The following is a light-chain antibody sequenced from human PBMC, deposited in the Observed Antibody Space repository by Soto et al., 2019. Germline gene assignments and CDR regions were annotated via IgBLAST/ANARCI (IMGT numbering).Light chain of an antibody. V-gene: IGLV1-44*01. CDR1: SSNIGSNT. Sequence: QSVLTQPPSASGTPGQRVTISCSGSSSNIGSNTVNWYQQLPGTAPKLLIYSNNQRHSAVPVRFSGSKSGTSASLAISGPESEDEDDYYCAAWDDSLNGPVVFGGGTKLTVL. J-gene: IGLJ2*01. CDR3: AAWDDSLNGPVV. CDR2: SNN.